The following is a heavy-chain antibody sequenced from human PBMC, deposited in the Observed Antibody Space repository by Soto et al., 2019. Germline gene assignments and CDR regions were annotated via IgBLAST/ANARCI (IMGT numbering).Heavy chain of an antibody. Sequence: SETLSLTCAVYGGSFSGYYWSWIRRPPGKGLEWIGEINHSGSTNYNPSLKSRVTISVDTSKNQFSLKLSSVTAADTAVYYCARGAGSSRIDPWGQGTLATVSS. CDR1: GGSFSGYY. CDR2: INHSGST. J-gene: IGHJ5*02. V-gene: IGHV4-34*01. D-gene: IGHD6-13*01. CDR3: ARGAGSSRIDP.